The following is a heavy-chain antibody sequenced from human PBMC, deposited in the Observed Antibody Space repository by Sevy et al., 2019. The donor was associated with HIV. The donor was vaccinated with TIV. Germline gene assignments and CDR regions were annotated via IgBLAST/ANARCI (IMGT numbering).Heavy chain of an antibody. CDR3: AIGYCTNGVCYSGVSSYYYYYMDV. CDR1: GYTFTGYY. CDR2: INPNSGGT. J-gene: IGHJ6*03. V-gene: IGHV1-2*02. D-gene: IGHD2-8*01. Sequence: ASVKVSCKASGYTFTGYYMHWVRQAPGQGLEWMGWINPNSGGTNYAQKFQGRVTMTRDTSISTAYMELSRLRSDDTAGYYCAIGYCTNGVCYSGVSSYYYYYMDVWGKGTTVTVSS.